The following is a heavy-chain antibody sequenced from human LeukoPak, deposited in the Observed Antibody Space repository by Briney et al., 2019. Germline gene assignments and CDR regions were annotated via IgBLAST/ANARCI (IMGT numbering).Heavy chain of an antibody. D-gene: IGHD3-3*01. CDR2: ISGSGGST. Sequence: GGSLRLSCAASGFTFSSYAMSWVRQAPGKGLEWVSAISGSGGSTYYADSVKGRFTISRDNSKNTLYLQMNSLRAEDTAVYYCAKSTIFGVVIVRRSYYLDVWGKGTTVTVSS. CDR1: GFTFSSYA. V-gene: IGHV3-23*01. CDR3: AKSTIFGVVIVRRSYYLDV. J-gene: IGHJ6*03.